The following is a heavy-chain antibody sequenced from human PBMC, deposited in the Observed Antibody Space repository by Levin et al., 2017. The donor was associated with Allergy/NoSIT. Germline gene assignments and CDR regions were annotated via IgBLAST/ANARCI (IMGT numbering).Heavy chain of an antibody. CDR1: GFTFSSYA. D-gene: IGHD2-2*01. J-gene: IGHJ6*02. Sequence: GGSLRLSCAASGFTFSSYAMHWVRQAPGKGLEWVAVISYDGSNKYYADSVKGRFTISRDNSKNTLYLQMNSLRAEDTAVYYCARASLQLLWYYGMDVWGQGTTVTVSS. V-gene: IGHV3-30-3*01. CDR3: ARASLQLLWYYGMDV. CDR2: ISYDGSNK.